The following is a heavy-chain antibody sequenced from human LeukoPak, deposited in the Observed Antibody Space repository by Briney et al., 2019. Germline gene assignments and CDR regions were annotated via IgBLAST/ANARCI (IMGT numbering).Heavy chain of an antibody. CDR1: DDSISDYY. V-gene: IGHV4-4*08. J-gene: IGHJ4*02. CDR3: ASLYDYVWGSYPD. CDR2: FHNSGTS. D-gene: IGHD3-16*02. Sequence: PSETLSLTCTVSDDSISDYYRGWIRQPPGKGLEWIGYFHNSGTSTYNPSLKSRVTISVDTSKNQFSLKLSSVTAADTAVYYCASLYDYVWGSYPDWGQGTLVTVSS.